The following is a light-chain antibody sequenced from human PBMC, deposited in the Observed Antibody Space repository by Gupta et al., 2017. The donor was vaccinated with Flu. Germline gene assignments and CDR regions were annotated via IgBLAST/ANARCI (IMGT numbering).Light chain of an antibody. CDR1: QSINSSY. CDR2: GAA. V-gene: IGKV3-20*01. Sequence: EIVLTQSPGTLSLSPGDRATLSCRARQSINSSYLAWYQQKPGQAPRLLIYGAASRATGIPDRFSGSGSGTDFTLTISRREPEDFAVYYCQQYGGSPLFTFGPGTKVDI. CDR3: QQYGGSPLFT. J-gene: IGKJ3*01.